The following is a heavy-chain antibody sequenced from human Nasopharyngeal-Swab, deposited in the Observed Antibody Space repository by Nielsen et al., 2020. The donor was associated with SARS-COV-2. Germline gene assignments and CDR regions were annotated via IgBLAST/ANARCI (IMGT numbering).Heavy chain of an antibody. CDR2: ISGSDYSA. V-gene: IGHV3-23*01. Sequence: GESLKISCAASGFTFTNYAMSWIRQAPGRGLEWVAAISGSDYSAYYADSVKGRFTISRDSSKNTLNLQMNSLRAQDTAIYYCAKDRDSGDDSDDYYHYYGLDVWGQETTVTVSS. D-gene: IGHD5-12*01. CDR3: AKDRDSGDDSDDYYHYYGLDV. J-gene: IGHJ6*02. CDR1: GFTFTNYA.